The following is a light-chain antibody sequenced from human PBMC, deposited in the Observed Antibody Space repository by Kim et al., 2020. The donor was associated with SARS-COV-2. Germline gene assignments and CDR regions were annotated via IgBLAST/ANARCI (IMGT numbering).Light chain of an antibody. CDR3: QQDYDTP. J-gene: IGKJ3*01. CDR2: GAS. Sequence: PGERVTLSCRASQSVTSTSLPWCQRKPGQAPRLLISGASTRSTAIPARFSGGGSGTDFTLTISSLQPEDFAVYYCQQDYDTPFGPGTKVDIK. CDR1: QSVTSTS. V-gene: IGKV3D-7*01.